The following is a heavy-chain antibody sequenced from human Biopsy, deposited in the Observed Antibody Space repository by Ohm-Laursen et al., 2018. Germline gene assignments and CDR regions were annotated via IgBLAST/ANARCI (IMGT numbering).Heavy chain of an antibody. V-gene: IGHV4-39*01. Sequence: SDTLSLTCPVSGGSISSSTTYYWAWLRQPPGKGLEWIGSIYNTETTFYNPSLKSRVTISVDTPPNKFSLTVSSVTAADTALYFCARQPTGFWFDPWGHGTLVTVSS. J-gene: IGHJ5*02. CDR1: GGSISSSTTYY. CDR2: IYNTETT. CDR3: ARQPTGFWFDP.